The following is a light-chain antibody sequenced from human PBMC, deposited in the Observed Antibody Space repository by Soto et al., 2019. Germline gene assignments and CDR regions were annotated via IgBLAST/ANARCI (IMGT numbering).Light chain of an antibody. CDR3: QQYFTTPFT. CDR1: QSVLYSSNNKSY. J-gene: IGKJ3*01. Sequence: DIVMTQSPDSLAVSLGERATINCKSSQSVLYSSNNKSYLAWYQHKPGQPPQLLIFWASTRESWVPDRFSGSGSGTDFTLTISSLQAEDVAVYYCQQYFTTPFTFGPGTKVDIK. CDR2: WAS. V-gene: IGKV4-1*01.